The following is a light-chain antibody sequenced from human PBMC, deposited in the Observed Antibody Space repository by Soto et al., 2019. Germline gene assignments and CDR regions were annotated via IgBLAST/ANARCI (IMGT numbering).Light chain of an antibody. CDR2: EGG. V-gene: IGLV2-23*01. CDR3: CSALSNSYVI. J-gene: IGLJ2*01. CDR1: SSVVGTSHL. Sequence: QSALTQPASVSGSPGQSITISCTGTSSVVGTSHLVSWYQHHPGNAPKLIIFEGGVRPSGVSTRFSGSRSDNTASLTISGLQAEDEADYYCCSALSNSYVIFGGGTKLTVL.